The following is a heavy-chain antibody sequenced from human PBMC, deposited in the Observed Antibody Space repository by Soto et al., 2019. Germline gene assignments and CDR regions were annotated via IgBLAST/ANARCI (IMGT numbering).Heavy chain of an antibody. J-gene: IGHJ3*02. CDR1: GFTFSSYW. CDR2: INSDGSRT. Sequence: GGSLRLSCTASGFTFSSYWMEWVRQAPGKGLVWVSRINSDGSRTTYADSVKGRFTISRDNAKNTVYLQMNRLRAEDTAVYYWARVWAASLGYCNSISCPGAFDIWGQGTMVTVSS. CDR3: ARVWAASLGYCNSISCPGAFDI. V-gene: IGHV3-74*01. D-gene: IGHD2-2*01.